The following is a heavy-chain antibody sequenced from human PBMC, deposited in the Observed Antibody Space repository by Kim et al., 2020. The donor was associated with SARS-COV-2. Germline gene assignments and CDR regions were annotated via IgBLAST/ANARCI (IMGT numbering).Heavy chain of an antibody. Sequence: SETLSLTCTVSGYSISSGYYWGWIRQPPGKGLEWIGSMYHSGSTYYNPSLKSRVTISVDTSKNQFSLKLSSVTAADTAVYYCARWDYYGSGSYSWFDPWG. CDR1: GYSISSGYY. CDR2: MYHSGST. CDR3: ARWDYYGSGSYSWFDP. V-gene: IGHV4-38-2*02. D-gene: IGHD3-10*01. J-gene: IGHJ5*02.